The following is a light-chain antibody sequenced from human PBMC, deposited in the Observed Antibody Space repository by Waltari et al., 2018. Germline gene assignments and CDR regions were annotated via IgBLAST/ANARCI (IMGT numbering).Light chain of an antibody. J-gene: IGLJ2*01. CDR1: ELQKQY. V-gene: IGLV3-25*03. CDR2: KDT. CDR3: QSADSTNTYWV. Sequence: SYELTQPPSVSVSPGQTARITCSGDELQKQYAFWYRRKPGQAPELLIYKDTERPSGIPERVSASSSGTTVTLTITGVQPEDEADYYCQSADSTNTYWVFGGGTKLTVL.